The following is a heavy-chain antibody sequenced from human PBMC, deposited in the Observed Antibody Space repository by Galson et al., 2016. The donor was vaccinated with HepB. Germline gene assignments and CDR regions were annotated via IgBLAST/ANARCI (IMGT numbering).Heavy chain of an antibody. CDR1: GFTFSSYT. J-gene: IGHJ6*02. CDR3: ARGDDFHYGVDI. Sequence: SLRLSCAASGFTFSSYTINWFRQAPGKGLEWVSSISSGSSYIYYADSMKGRFTISRDNAKNSVYLQMNSLRGEDTAVYYCARGDDFHYGVDIWGQGTTVTVSS. V-gene: IGHV3-21*01. D-gene: IGHD1-1*01. CDR2: ISSGSSYI.